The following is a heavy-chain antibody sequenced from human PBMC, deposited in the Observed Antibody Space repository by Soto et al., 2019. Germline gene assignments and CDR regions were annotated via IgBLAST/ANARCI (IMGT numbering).Heavy chain of an antibody. D-gene: IGHD3-10*01. J-gene: IGHJ4*02. Sequence: GASVKVSCKASGYTFTSYGISWVRQAPGQGLEWMGWISAYNGNTNYAQKLQGRVTMTTDTSTSTAYMELRSLRSDDTAVYYCARPLRLGGSGSYYETDYFDYWGQGTLVTVSS. CDR3: ARPLRLGGSGSYYETDYFDY. CDR1: GYTFTSYG. CDR2: ISAYNGNT. V-gene: IGHV1-18*01.